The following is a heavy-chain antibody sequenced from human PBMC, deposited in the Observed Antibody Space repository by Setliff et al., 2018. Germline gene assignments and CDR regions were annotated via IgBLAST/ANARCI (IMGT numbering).Heavy chain of an antibody. CDR1: GFTFSGSA. Sequence: GGSLRLSCAASGFTFSGSAMYWVRQASGKGLEWVGRIRSKSDSYATIYAASVRGRFTISRDDSKNTAYQQMNSLKTEDTAVYYCAAAPAGSDVFDMWGQGTMVTVSS. CDR3: AAAPAGSDVFDM. D-gene: IGHD6-13*01. J-gene: IGHJ3*02. CDR2: IRSKSDSYAT. V-gene: IGHV3-73*01.